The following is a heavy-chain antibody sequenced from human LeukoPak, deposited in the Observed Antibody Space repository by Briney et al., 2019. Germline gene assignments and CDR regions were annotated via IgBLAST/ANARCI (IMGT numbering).Heavy chain of an antibody. Sequence: GGSLRLSCAASGFTVSSKYMSWVRQAPGKGLEWLSVIHDGDGTYYADSVKARFTISRDNSKNTLYLQMNSLRAEDTAVYYCARGADSSGYYSIFYFDYWGQGTLVTVSS. D-gene: IGHD3-22*01. CDR1: GFTVSSKY. CDR3: ARGADSSGYYSIFYFDY. CDR2: IHDGDGT. J-gene: IGHJ4*02. V-gene: IGHV3-53*01.